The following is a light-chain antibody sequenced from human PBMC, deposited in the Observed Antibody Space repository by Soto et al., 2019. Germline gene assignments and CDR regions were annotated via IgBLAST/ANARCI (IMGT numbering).Light chain of an antibody. CDR1: SSNIGAGYD. V-gene: IGLV1-40*01. CDR2: GHN. Sequence: QPVLTQPPSVSGAPGQRVTISCTGSSSNIGAGYDVHWYQQLPGTAPKLLIYGHNNRPSGVPDRFSGSKSGTSASLAITGLQAEDEADYYCQSHDSSLSGSVFGGGTKLTVL. J-gene: IGLJ2*01. CDR3: QSHDSSLSGSV.